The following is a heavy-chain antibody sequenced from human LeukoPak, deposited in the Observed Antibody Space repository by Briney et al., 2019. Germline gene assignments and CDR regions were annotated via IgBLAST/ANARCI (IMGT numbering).Heavy chain of an antibody. CDR1: GFNFSTYG. Sequence: GGSLRLSCAASGFNFSTYGMHWVRQAPGKGLEWVAVIWYDGRSKYYADSVKGRFTISRDNSKNTLHMEMNSLRAEDTAVYYCARGLRYFDWSQNWFDPWGQGTLVTVSS. J-gene: IGHJ5*02. D-gene: IGHD3-9*01. CDR3: ARGLRYFDWSQNWFDP. CDR2: IWYDGRSK. V-gene: IGHV3-33*01.